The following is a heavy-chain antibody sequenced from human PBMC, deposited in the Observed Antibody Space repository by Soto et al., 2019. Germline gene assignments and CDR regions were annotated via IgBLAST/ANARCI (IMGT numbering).Heavy chain of an antibody. CDR2: IYYSGST. D-gene: IGHD3-22*01. CDR3: TRDSTMIVDN. Sequence: SETLCLTCTVAGGSVSSGSYYWIWIRQPPGKGLEWIGYIYYSGSTNYNPSLKSRVTISVDTSKNQFSLKLSSVTAADTAVYYCTRDSTMIVDNWGQGTLVTVSS. J-gene: IGHJ4*02. V-gene: IGHV4-61*01. CDR1: GGSVSSGSYY.